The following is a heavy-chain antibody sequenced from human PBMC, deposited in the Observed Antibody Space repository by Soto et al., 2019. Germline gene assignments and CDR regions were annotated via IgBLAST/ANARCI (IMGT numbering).Heavy chain of an antibody. J-gene: IGHJ4*02. CDR1: GFTFSSYG. CDR2: ISYDGSNK. V-gene: IGHV3-30*18. CDR3: AKDLEGY. Sequence: QVQLVESGGGVVQPGRSLRLSCAASGFTFSSYGMHWVRQAPGKGLEWVAVISYDGSNKYYVDSVKGRFTISRDNSKNTLYLQMNSLRAEDTAVYYCAKDLEGYWGQGTLVTVSS.